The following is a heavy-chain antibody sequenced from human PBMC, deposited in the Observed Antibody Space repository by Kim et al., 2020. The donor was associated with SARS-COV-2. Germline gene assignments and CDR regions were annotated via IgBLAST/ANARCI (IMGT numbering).Heavy chain of an antibody. J-gene: IGHJ6*02. Sequence: GGSLRLSCAASGFTFSSYAMHWVRQAPGKGLEWVAVISYDGSNKYYADSVKGRFTISRDNSKNTLYLQMNSLRAEDTAVYYCARVLKGASPPADYYYGMDVWGQGTTVTVSS. CDR2: ISYDGSNK. CDR3: ARVLKGASPPADYYYGMDV. D-gene: IGHD2-2*01. V-gene: IGHV3-30*04. CDR1: GFTFSSYA.